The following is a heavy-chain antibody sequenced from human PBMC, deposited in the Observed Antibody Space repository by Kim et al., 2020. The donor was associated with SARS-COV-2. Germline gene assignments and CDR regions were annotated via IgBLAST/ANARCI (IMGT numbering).Heavy chain of an antibody. Sequence: ASVKVSCKASGYTFTSYAMNWVRQAPGQGLEWMGWINTNTGNPTYAQGFTGRFVFSLDTSVSTAYLQISSLKAEDTAVYYCARVRHYDFHQNYYYYGMDVWGQGTTVTVSS. J-gene: IGHJ6*02. CDR3: ARVRHYDFHQNYYYYGMDV. D-gene: IGHD3-3*01. V-gene: IGHV7-4-1*02. CDR2: INTNTGNP. CDR1: GYTFTSYA.